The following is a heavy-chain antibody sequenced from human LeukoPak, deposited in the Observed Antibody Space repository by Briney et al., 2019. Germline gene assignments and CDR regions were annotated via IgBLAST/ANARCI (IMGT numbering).Heavy chain of an antibody. CDR3: AKDRSSSLDSFDY. D-gene: IGHD6-6*01. V-gene: IGHV3-33*06. CDR2: IWYDGSNK. CDR1: GFTFSSYG. J-gene: IGHJ4*02. Sequence: GGSLRLSCGASGFTFSSYGMHWVRQAPGKGPEGVEVIWYDGSNKYYADSVKGRFTISRDNSKNTLYLQMNSLRAEDTAVYYCAKDRSSSLDSFDYWGQGTLVTVSS.